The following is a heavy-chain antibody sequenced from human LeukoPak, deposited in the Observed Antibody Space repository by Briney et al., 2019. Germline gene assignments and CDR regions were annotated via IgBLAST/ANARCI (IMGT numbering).Heavy chain of an antibody. Sequence: SVKLSCTASGGTFSSYAISWVRQAPGQGLEWMGGINPIFGTANYAQKFQGRVTITADESTSTAYMELSSLRSEDTAVYYCARDLPTGRGYSSGWYKGVWFDPWGQGTLVTVSS. CDR1: GGTFSSYA. CDR3: ARDLPTGRGYSSGWYKGVWFDP. V-gene: IGHV1-69*13. D-gene: IGHD6-19*01. J-gene: IGHJ5*02. CDR2: INPIFGTA.